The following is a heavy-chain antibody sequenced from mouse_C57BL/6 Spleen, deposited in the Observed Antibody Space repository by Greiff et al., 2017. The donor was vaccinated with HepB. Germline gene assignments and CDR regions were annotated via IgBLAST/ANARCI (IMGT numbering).Heavy chain of an antibody. CDR2: IHPNSGST. Sequence: VQLQQPGAELVKPGASVKLSCKASGYTFTSYWMHWVKQRPGQGLEWIGMIHPNSGSTNYNEKFKSKATLTVDKSSSTAYMQLSSLTSEDSAVYYCAREDYYGSSYLWYFDVWGTGTTVTVSS. D-gene: IGHD1-1*01. CDR3: AREDYYGSSYLWYFDV. V-gene: IGHV1-64*01. J-gene: IGHJ1*03. CDR1: GYTFTSYW.